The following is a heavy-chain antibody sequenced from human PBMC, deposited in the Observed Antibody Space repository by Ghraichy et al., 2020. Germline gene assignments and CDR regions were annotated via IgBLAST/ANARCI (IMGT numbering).Heavy chain of an antibody. J-gene: IGHJ6*02. V-gene: IGHV3-30-3*01. Sequence: GGSLRLSCAASGFTFSSYAMHWVRQAPGKGLEWVAVISYDGSNKYYADSVKGRFTISRDNSKNTLYLQMNSLRAEDTAVYYCAREWPRKYYYYGMDVWGQGTTVTVSS. D-gene: IGHD5-24*01. CDR3: AREWPRKYYYYGMDV. CDR1: GFTFSSYA. CDR2: ISYDGSNK.